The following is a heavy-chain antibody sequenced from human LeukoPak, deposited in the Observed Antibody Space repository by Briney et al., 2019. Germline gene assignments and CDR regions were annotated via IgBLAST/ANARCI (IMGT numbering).Heavy chain of an antibody. D-gene: IGHD3-22*01. V-gene: IGHV4-30-2*01. J-gene: IGHJ4*02. Sequence: PSETLSLTCTVSGGSISSGGYYWSWIRQPPGKGLEWIGYIYHSGSTYYNPSLKSRVTISVDRSKNQFSLKLSSVTAADTAVYYCARSGEGYYDSSGFYFDYWGQGTLVTVSS. CDR1: GGSISSGGYY. CDR3: ARSGEGYYDSSGFYFDY. CDR2: IYHSGST.